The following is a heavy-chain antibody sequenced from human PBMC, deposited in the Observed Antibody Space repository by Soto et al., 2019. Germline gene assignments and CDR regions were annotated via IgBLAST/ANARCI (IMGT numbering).Heavy chain of an antibody. D-gene: IGHD3-16*01. J-gene: IGHJ5*02. Sequence: QITLKESGPTLVKPTQTLTLTCTFSGFSLTTRGVGVGWIRQPPGKAVECLALIYWDDDKRYSPSLQSRLSITKDTSKNQVVLTMTNVDPVDTATYYCAHIPNYYQYDWFDPWGQGTLVFVSS. V-gene: IGHV2-5*02. CDR1: GFSLTTRGVG. CDR3: AHIPNYYQYDWFDP. CDR2: IYWDDDK.